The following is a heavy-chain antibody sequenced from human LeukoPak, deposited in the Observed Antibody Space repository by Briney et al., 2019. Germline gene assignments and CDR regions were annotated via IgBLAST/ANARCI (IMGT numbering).Heavy chain of an antibody. CDR2: ISSSGSTI. CDR1: GFTFSSYE. D-gene: IGHD5-18*01. J-gene: IGHJ4*02. CDR3: ARQYISGQWYFDY. V-gene: IGHV3-48*03. Sequence: GGSLRLSCAASGFTFSSYEMNWVRQAPGKGLEWVSYISSSGSTIYYADSVKGRFTISRDNSKNTLYLQMNSLIPEDTAVYYCARQYISGQWYFDYWGQGTLVTVSS.